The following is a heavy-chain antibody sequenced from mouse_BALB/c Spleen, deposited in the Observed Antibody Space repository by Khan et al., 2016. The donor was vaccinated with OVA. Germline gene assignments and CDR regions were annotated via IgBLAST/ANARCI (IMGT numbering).Heavy chain of an antibody. CDR3: TRGGVGTRFAY. V-gene: IGHV1S137*01. CDR2: ISTYYGHA. J-gene: IGHJ3*01. Sequence: QVQLKESGTELVRPGVSVKISCKGSGYTFTDFTMHWVRQSHAMSLEWIGVISTYYGHATYNQEFKDKATLSVDKSSSTPYMEIARLTSEDSAIYYFTRGGVGTRFAYWGQGTLVTVSA. D-gene: IGHD2-1*01. CDR1: GYTFTDFT.